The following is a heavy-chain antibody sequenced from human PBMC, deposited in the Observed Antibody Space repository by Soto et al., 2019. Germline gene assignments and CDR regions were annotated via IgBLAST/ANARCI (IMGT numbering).Heavy chain of an antibody. V-gene: IGHV1-46*01. Sequence: ASVKVSCKASGYTFTSYYMHWVRQAPGQGLEWMGIINPSGGSTSYAQKFQGRVTMTRDTSTSTVYMELSSLRSEDTAVYYCARDQGIAAAGTYYYYYGMDVWGQGTTVTVSS. CDR1: GYTFTSYY. CDR2: INPSGGST. J-gene: IGHJ6*02. D-gene: IGHD6-13*01. CDR3: ARDQGIAAAGTYYYYYGMDV.